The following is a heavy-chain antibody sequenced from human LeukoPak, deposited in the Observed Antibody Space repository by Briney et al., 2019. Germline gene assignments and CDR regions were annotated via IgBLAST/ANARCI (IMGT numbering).Heavy chain of an antibody. CDR1: AFTFSSYS. CDR2: ISSSGSYI. V-gene: IGHV3-21*01. CDR3: AKVQVAGATNGGLDY. D-gene: IGHD1-26*01. Sequence: GGSLRLSCAASAFTFSSYSMNWVRQAPGKGLEWVSSISSSGSYIYYADSVKGRITISRDNSKTTLYLQMHSLRAEDTAVYYCAKVQVAGATNGGLDYWGQGTLVTVSS. J-gene: IGHJ4*02.